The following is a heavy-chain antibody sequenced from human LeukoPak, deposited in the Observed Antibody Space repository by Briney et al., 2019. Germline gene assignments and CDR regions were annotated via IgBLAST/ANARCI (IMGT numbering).Heavy chain of an antibody. CDR1: GFTFSDYY. CDR3: AREGTTAAGTNDY. J-gene: IGHJ4*02. CDR2: ISSSSSYT. D-gene: IGHD6-13*01. Sequence: GGSLRPSCAASGFTFSDYYMSWIRQAPGKGLEWVSYISSSSSYTNYADSVKGRFTISRANAKNSLYLQMNSLRAEDTAVYYCAREGTTAAGTNDYWGQGTLVTVSS. V-gene: IGHV3-11*05.